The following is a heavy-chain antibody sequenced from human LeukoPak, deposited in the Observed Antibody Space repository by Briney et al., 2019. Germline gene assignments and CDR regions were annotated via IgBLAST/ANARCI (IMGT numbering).Heavy chain of an antibody. CDR3: AKIMVRGVITPFDY. CDR1: GFTFSSYA. D-gene: IGHD3-10*01. J-gene: IGHJ4*02. Sequence: GGSLRLYCAASGFTFSSYAMSWVRQAPGKGLEWVSAISGSGGSTYYADSVKGRFTISRDNSKNTLYLQMNSLRAEDTAVYYCAKIMVRGVITPFDYWGQGTLVTVSS. V-gene: IGHV3-23*01. CDR2: ISGSGGST.